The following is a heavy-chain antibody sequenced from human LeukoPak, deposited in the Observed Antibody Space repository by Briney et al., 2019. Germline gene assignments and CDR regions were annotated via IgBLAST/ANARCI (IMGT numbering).Heavy chain of an antibody. CDR3: ARGRPHYYDSSGYSY. V-gene: IGHV4-4*02. D-gene: IGHD3-22*01. J-gene: IGHJ4*02. CDR2: IYHSGST. Sequence: SETLSLTCAVSGGSISSSNWWSWVRQPPGKGLEWIGEIYHSGSTNYNPSLKSRVTISVDTSKNQFSLKLSSVTAADTAVYYCARGRPHYYDSSGYSYWGQGTLVTVSS. CDR1: GGSISSSNW.